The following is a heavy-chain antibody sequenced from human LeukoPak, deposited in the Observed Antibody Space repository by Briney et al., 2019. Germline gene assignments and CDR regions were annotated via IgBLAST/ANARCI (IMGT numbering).Heavy chain of an antibody. CDR1: GYTFTGYY. CDR2: INPNSGGT. Sequence: ASVKDSCKASGYTFTGYYMHWVRQAPGQGLEWMGWINPNSGGTNYAQKFQGRVTMTRDTSISTAYMALSRLRSDDTAVYYCARGPSITMVRGVIITSESWGQGTLVTVS. D-gene: IGHD3-10*01. J-gene: IGHJ5*02. CDR3: ARGPSITMVRGVIITSES. V-gene: IGHV1-2*02.